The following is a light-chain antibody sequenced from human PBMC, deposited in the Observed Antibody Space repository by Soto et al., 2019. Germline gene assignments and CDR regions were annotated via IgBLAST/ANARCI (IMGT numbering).Light chain of an antibody. Sequence: QSVLTQPPSASGTPGQRVTISCSGSNSNIGSNPVSWYQQLPGTAPKLLIYSNSQRRSGVPDRFSGSKSGTSASLAISGLLSEDEDDYYCAAGDDSSKGFVTFGGGTKVTVL. V-gene: IGLV1-44*01. J-gene: IGLJ2*01. CDR2: SNS. CDR1: NSNIGSNP. CDR3: AAGDDSSKGFVT.